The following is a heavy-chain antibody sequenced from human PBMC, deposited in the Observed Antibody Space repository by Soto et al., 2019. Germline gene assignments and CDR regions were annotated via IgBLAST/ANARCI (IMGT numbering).Heavy chain of an antibody. CDR1: GSTFTSYA. J-gene: IGHJ4*02. D-gene: IGHD6-13*01. CDR2: INAGNGNT. CDR3: ARDPKKQQLVGGSFDY. Sequence: ASVKVSCKASGSTFTSYAMHWVRQAPGQRLEWMGWINAGNGNTKYSQKFQGRVTITRDTSASTAYMELSSLRSEDTAVYYCARDPKKQQLVGGSFDYWGQGTLVTVSS. V-gene: IGHV1-3*01.